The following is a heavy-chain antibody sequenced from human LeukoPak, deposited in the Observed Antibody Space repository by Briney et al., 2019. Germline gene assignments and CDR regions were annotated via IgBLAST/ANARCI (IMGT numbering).Heavy chain of an antibody. CDR2: ISGSGGST. CDR3: ARDSVYCSSTSCYGPGAFDI. J-gene: IGHJ3*02. CDR1: GFTFSNYA. Sequence: GGSLRLSCSASGFTFSNYAMSWVRQAPGKGLEWVSMISGSGGSTYYTDSVKGRFTISRDNSKNTLYLQMNSLRAEDTAVYYCARDSVYCSSTSCYGPGAFDIWGQGTMVTVSS. D-gene: IGHD2-2*01. V-gene: IGHV3-23*01.